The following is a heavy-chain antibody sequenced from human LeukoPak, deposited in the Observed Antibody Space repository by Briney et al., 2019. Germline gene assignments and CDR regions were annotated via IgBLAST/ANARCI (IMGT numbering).Heavy chain of an antibody. D-gene: IGHD3-10*01. J-gene: IGHJ4*02. CDR1: GFTFSGSA. Sequence: GGSLKLSCAASGFTFSGSAMHWVRQASGKGLEWVGRIRSKANGYATAYAASVKGRFTISRDDSKNTAYLQMNSLKTEDTAVYYCTSGITMVRGVIIPNDYWGQGTLVTVS. CDR3: TSGITMVRGVIIPNDY. V-gene: IGHV3-73*01. CDR2: IRSKANGYAT.